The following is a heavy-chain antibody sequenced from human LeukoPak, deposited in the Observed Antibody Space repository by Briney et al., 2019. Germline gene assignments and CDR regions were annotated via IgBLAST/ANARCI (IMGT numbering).Heavy chain of an antibody. CDR1: GLTVSDHH. V-gene: IGHV3-11*04. CDR2: ISRSGSII. Sequence: PGGSLRLSCADSGLTVSDHHMTWIRQAPGKGLEWISYISRSGSIIYYADSVKGRFTIFRDNAKNSLYLQMDSLRAEDTAVYYCARYDYGAFDIWGQGTMVSVSS. CDR3: ARYDYGAFDI. D-gene: IGHD4/OR15-4a*01. J-gene: IGHJ3*02.